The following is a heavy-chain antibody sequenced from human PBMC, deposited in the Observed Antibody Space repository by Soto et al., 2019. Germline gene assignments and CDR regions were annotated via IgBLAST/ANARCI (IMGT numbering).Heavy chain of an antibody. CDR1: GYIFSANY. D-gene: IGHD3-10*01. V-gene: IGHV1-2*02. CDR3: VGAHALGFSNWFDP. CDR2: INPHSGAT. J-gene: IGHJ5*02. Sequence: ASVKVSCKASGYIFSANYIHWVRQAPGQGLEWLGWINPHSGATNYAQKFLGRVTMSADTSASTPYMDLARLKSDDTAVYYCVGAHALGFSNWFDPWGRGTLVTVSS.